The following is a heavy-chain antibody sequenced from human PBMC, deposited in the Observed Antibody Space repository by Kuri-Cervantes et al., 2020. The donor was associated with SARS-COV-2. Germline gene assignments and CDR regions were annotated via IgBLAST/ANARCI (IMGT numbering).Heavy chain of an antibody. D-gene: IGHD2-15*01. CDR2: ISSSSSYI. Sequence: GGSLRLSCAASGFTFSSYSMNWVRQVPGKGLEWVSSISSSSSYIYYADSVKGRFTISRDNAKNSLYLQMNSLRAEDTAVYYCASQSSFDGFDIWGKGTMVTVSS. CDR1: GFTFSSYS. V-gene: IGHV3-21*01. CDR3: ASQSSFDGFDI. J-gene: IGHJ3*02.